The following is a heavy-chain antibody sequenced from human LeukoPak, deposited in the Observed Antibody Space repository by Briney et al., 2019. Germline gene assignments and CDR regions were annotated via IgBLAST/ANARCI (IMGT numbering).Heavy chain of an antibody. CDR3: ASSPLSPYYYDSSGYYYY. D-gene: IGHD3-22*01. Sequence: SETLSLTCTVSGGSISSYYWSWIRQPPGKGLEWIGYIYYSGSTNYNPSLKSRVTISVDTSKNQFSLKLSSVTAADTAVYYCASSPLSPYYYDSSGYYYYWGQGTLVTVSS. V-gene: IGHV4-59*08. CDR2: IYYSGST. CDR1: GGSISSYY. J-gene: IGHJ4*02.